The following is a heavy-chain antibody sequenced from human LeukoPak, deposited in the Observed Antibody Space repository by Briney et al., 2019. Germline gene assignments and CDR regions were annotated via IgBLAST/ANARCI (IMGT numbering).Heavy chain of an antibody. CDR1: GYTFTGYY. D-gene: IGHD2-21*02. V-gene: IGHV1-2*02. Sequence: ASVKVSCKASGYTFTGYYMHWVRQAPGQGLEWMGWINPNSGGTNCAQKFQGRVTMTRDTSISTAYMELSRLRSDDTAVYYCARASNCGGDCDSMFSLFFQHWGQGTLVTVSS. CDR2: INPNSGGT. CDR3: ARASNCGGDCDSMFSLFFQH. J-gene: IGHJ1*01.